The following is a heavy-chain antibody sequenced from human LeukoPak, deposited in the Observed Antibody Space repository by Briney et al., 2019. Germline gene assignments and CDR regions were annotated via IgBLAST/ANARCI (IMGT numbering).Heavy chain of an antibody. Sequence: PGGSLRLSCAASGFTFSSYAMNWVRQATGKGLEWVSTISGSGGSTDYADSVKGRFTISRDDPKNTLYLQMNSLRAEDTAVYYCAKDRKMLLRYFDCFDYWGQGTLVTVSS. CDR2: ISGSGGST. CDR3: AKDRKMLLRYFDCFDY. D-gene: IGHD3-9*01. J-gene: IGHJ4*02. V-gene: IGHV3-23*01. CDR1: GFTFSSYA.